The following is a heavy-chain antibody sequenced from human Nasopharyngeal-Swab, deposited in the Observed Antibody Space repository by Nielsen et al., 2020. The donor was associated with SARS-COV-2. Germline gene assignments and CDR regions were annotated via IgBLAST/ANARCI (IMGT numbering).Heavy chain of an antibody. CDR3: ARDLRLGYYGMDV. Sequence: GESLKISCAASGFTFSSYWMHWVRQAPGKGLVWVSRINSDGSSTSYADSVKGRFTISRDNAKNTLYLQMNSLRAEDTAVYYCARDLRLGYYGMDVWGQGTTVTVSS. D-gene: IGHD3-3*01. V-gene: IGHV3-74*01. J-gene: IGHJ6*02. CDR1: GFTFSSYW. CDR2: INSDGSST.